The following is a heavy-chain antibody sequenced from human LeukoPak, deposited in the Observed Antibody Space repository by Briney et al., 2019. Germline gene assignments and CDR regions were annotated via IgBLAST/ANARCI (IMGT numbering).Heavy chain of an antibody. V-gene: IGHV4-59*01. D-gene: IGHD3-9*01. CDR2: IYYSGST. Sequence: PSETLSLTCTVSGGSISSYYWSWIRQPPGKGLEWIGYIYYSGSTNYNPSLKSRVTISVDTSKNQFSLKLSSVTAADTAVYYCARAGGYFDWLPWDYWGQGTLVTVSS. J-gene: IGHJ4*02. CDR1: GGSISSYY. CDR3: ARAGGYFDWLPWDY.